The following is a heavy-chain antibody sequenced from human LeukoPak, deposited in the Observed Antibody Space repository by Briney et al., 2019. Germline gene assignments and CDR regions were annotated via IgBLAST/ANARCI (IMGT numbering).Heavy chain of an antibody. Sequence: PGGSLRLSCAASGFTVCRNYMSWGRQAPGEGLGWVSSISSSSSYIYYADSVKGRFTISRDHAKNSLYLQMNSLRAEDTAVYYCARVWAEVRGVIPDFDYWGQGTLVTVSS. D-gene: IGHD3-10*01. J-gene: IGHJ4*02. CDR3: ARVWAEVRGVIPDFDY. CDR1: GFTVCRNY. V-gene: IGHV3-21*01. CDR2: ISSSSSYI.